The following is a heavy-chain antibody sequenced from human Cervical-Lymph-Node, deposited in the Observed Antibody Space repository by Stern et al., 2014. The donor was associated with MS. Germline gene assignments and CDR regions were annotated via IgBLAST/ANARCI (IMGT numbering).Heavy chain of an antibody. V-gene: IGHV4-4*02. J-gene: IGHJ4*02. CDR3: ARDQGFQLMNS. Sequence: QLQLQESGPGLVRPSGTLSLTCAVSGDSISNDNWWSWVRQPPGKGLEWIGEVYHTGSPNYDPSLKSRVTISVDKSKNQFSLRLTSMTAADTAVYYCARDQGFQLMNSWGQGTLVIVSS. CDR2: VYHTGSP. D-gene: IGHD2-2*01. CDR1: GDSISNDNW.